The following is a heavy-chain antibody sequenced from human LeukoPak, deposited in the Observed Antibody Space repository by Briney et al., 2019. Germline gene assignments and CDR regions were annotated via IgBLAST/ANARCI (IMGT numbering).Heavy chain of an antibody. D-gene: IGHD6-13*01. CDR3: ARDARQFFSSSWTFDY. J-gene: IGHJ4*02. V-gene: IGHV1-3*01. CDR2: INAGNGNT. CDR1: GYTFTSYA. Sequence: ASVKVSCKASGYTFTSYAMHWVRQAPGQRLEWMGWINAGNGNTKYSQKFQGRVTITRDTSASTAYMELSSLRSEDTAVYYCARDARQFFSSSWTFDYWGQGTLVTVSS.